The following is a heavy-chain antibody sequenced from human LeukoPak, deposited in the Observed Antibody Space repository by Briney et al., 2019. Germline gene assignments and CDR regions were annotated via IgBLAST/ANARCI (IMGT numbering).Heavy chain of an antibody. CDR3: ARETPKYYFDY. V-gene: IGHV3-7*01. J-gene: IGHJ4*02. CDR2: IKQDGSEK. Sequence: GGSLRLSCAASGFTFSSYWMSWVRQAPGKGLEWVANIKQDGSEKYYVDSVKGRFTISRDNAKNSLYLQMNRLRAEDTAVYYCARETPKYYFDYWGQGTLVTVSS. CDR1: GFTFSSYW.